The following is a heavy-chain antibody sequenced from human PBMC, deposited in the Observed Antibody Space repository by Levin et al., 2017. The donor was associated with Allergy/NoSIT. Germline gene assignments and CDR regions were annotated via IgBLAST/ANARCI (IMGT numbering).Heavy chain of an antibody. Sequence: GESLKISCAASGFTFSSYWMSWVRQAPGKGLEWVANIKQDGTEKYYVDSVKGRFAISKDNPKNSVYLQMASLRVEDTAVYYCARNWRSAFDIWGQGTVVTVSS. CDR3: ARNWRSAFDI. V-gene: IGHV3-7*04. CDR1: GFTFSSYW. J-gene: IGHJ3*02. D-gene: IGHD2-8*02. CDR2: IKQDGTEK.